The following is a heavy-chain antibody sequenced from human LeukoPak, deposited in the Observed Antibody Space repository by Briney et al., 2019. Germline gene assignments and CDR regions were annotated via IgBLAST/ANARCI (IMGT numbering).Heavy chain of an antibody. CDR2: IYYSGST. CDR1: GGSISSYY. CDR3: ARDGGGANYAFDI. V-gene: IGHV4-59*12. J-gene: IGHJ3*02. Sequence: PSETLSLTCTVSGGSISSYYWSWIRQPPGKGLEWIGYIYYSGSTNYNPSLKSRVTISVDTSRNQFSLKLSSVTAADTAVYYCARDGGGANYAFDIWGQGTMVTVSS. D-gene: IGHD4/OR15-4a*01.